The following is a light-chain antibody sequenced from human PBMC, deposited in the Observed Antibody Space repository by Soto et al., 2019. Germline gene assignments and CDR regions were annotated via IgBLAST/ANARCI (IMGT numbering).Light chain of an antibody. CDR1: QNINNY. J-gene: IGKJ5*01. V-gene: IGKV1-33*01. CDR2: DAS. CDR3: QQYENLPT. Sequence: DIQMTQSTSSLSASVGDRVTITCQASQNINNYLNWYQQKPGRAPKLLIYDASNLEAGVPSRFRGSGSGTDFTFTISRLQPEDIATYYCQQYENLPTFGQGTLLAIK.